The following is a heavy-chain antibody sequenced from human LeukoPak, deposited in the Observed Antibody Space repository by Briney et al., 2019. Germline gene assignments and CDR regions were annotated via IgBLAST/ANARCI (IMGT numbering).Heavy chain of an antibody. V-gene: IGHV4-61*02. J-gene: IGHJ4*02. Sequence: SETLSLTCTVSGDSISSGDYYWSWIRQPAGKGLEWIGRISSSGSTNYNPSLKSRVTISVDTSKNQFSLKLSSVTAADTAVYYCARHGYSSGWYRMGYFDYWGQGTLVTVSP. CDR3: ARHGYSSGWYRMGYFDY. D-gene: IGHD6-19*01. CDR1: GDSISSGDYY. CDR2: ISSSGST.